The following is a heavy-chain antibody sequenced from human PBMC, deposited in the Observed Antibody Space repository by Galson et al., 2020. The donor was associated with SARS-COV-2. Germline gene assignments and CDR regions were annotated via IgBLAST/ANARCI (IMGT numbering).Heavy chain of an antibody. CDR1: GFTFSNAW. J-gene: IGHJ3*02. CDR3: TTPRSGVVVPAPLMYAFDI. Sequence: GGSLRLSCAASGFTFSNAWMNWVRQAPGKGLEWVGRIKSKTDGGTTDYAAPVKGRFTISRDDSKNTLYLQMNSLKTEDTAVYYCTTPRSGVVVPAPLMYAFDIWGQGTMVTVSS. D-gene: IGHD2-2*01. CDR2: IKSKTDGGTT. V-gene: IGHV3-15*07.